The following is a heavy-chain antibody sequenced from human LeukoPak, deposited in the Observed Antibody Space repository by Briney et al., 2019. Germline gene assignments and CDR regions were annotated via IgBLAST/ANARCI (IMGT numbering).Heavy chain of an antibody. CDR3: AEDGGGDAFDI. J-gene: IGHJ3*02. CDR1: GGSISSGGYY. D-gene: IGHD3-16*01. CDR2: IYYSGST. Sequence: SETLSLTCTVSGGSISSGGYYWSWIRQHPGKGLEWIGYIYYSGSTYYNPSLKSRVTISVDTSKNQLSLKLSAVTAADTAGYCWAEDGGGDAFDIWGQGTMVTVSS. V-gene: IGHV4-31*03.